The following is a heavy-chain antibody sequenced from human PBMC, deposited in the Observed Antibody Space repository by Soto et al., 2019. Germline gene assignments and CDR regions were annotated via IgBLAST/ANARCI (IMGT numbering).Heavy chain of an antibody. CDR2: ITHDGTGA. J-gene: IGHJ6*02. CDR3: TRVGFTWMDD. D-gene: IGHD1-26*01. Sequence: EVQLVESGGGLVQPGESLRLSCAASGFTFGSYWMHWVRQAPGKGLEWVSRITHDGTGASYADSVMGRFTISRDNAKNILYLQMNNLRPEGTAVYYCTRVGFTWMDDRGQGTKVIVAS. V-gene: IGHV3-74*01. CDR1: GFTFGSYW.